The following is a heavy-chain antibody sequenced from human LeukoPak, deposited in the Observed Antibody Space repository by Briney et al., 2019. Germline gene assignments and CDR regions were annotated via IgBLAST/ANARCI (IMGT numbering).Heavy chain of an antibody. CDR2: FDPEDGET. CDR3: ATGAVAFDY. D-gene: IGHD6-19*01. J-gene: IGHJ4*02. Sequence: SATVSYTVSEYTLTDLSMRWLRPAPGKGREWMGGFDPEDGETIYAQKFQGRVTMTEDTSTDTAYMELSSLRSEDTAVYYCATGAVAFDYWGQGTLVTVSS. CDR1: EYTLTDLS. V-gene: IGHV1-24*01.